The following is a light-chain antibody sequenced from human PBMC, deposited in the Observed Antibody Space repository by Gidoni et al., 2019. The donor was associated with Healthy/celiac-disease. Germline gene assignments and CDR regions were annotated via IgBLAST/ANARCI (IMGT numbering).Light chain of an antibody. J-gene: IGKJ5*01. CDR2: DAS. V-gene: IGKV3-11*01. Sequence: EIVLTQSPATLSLSPGERATLSCRASQSVSSYLAWYQQKPGQAPRLLIYDASNRATGIPARFSGSVSGTDFTLTISSLEPEDFAVYYCQQRSNWPPITFXQXTRLEIK. CDR1: QSVSSY. CDR3: QQRSNWPPIT.